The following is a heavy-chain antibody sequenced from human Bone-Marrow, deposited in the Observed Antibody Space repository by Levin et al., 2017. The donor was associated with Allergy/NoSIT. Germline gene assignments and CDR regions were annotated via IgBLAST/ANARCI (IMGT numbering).Heavy chain of an antibody. D-gene: IGHD4-11*01. V-gene: IGHV3-11*01. J-gene: IGHJ6*02. CDR2: ISGSGSTI. CDR1: GFTFSDSY. Sequence: GGSLRLSCAASGFTFSDSYMSWIRQAPGKGLEWVSYISGSGSTIYYADSVKGRFIISRDNAKNSLYLQMNSLRAEDTAVYYCARDRLPSTYRGMDVWGQGTTVTVSS. CDR3: ARDRLPSTYRGMDV.